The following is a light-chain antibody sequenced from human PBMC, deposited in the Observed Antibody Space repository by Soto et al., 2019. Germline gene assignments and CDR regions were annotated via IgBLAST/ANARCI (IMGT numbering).Light chain of an antibody. CDR3: SSYTSSSSGV. CDR2: EVS. CDR1: SSDVGGYNY. Sequence: QSVLTQPASVSGSPGQSITISCTGTSSDVGGYNYVSWYQQHPGKAPKLMIYEVSNGPSGVSNRFSGSKSGNTASLTISGLQAEEEADYYCSSYTSSSSGVFGGGTKLTVL. J-gene: IGLJ3*02. V-gene: IGLV2-14*01.